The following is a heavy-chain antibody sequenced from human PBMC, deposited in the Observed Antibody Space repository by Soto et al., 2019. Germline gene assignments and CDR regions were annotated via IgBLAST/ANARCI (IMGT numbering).Heavy chain of an antibody. J-gene: IGHJ5*02. CDR1: GGSFSGYY. CDR3: ARGLPPSLYYYGSSGPSESLFGP. D-gene: IGHD3-22*01. CDR2: INHSAST. V-gene: IGHV4-34*01. Sequence: SETLSLTCAAYGGSFSGYYWSWIRQPPGKGLEWIGEINHSASTNYNPSPKSRVTISVATSKNQFPLKLSSVSAAGRAVYCCARGLPPSLYYYGSSGPSESLFGPWGQGTLVTVSS.